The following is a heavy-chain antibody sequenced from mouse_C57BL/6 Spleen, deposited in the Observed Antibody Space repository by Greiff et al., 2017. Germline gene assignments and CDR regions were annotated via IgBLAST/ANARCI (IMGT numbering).Heavy chain of an antibody. CDR1: GYSITSGYY. CDR3: ARKEISNFDY. CDR2: ISYDGSN. J-gene: IGHJ2*01. Sequence: EVKLMESGPGLVKPSQSLSLTCSVTGYSITSGYYWNWIRQFPGNKLEWMGYISYDGSNNYNPSLKNRISITRDTYKNQFFLKLNSVTTEDTATYYCARKEISNFDYWGQGTTLTVSS. V-gene: IGHV3-6*01.